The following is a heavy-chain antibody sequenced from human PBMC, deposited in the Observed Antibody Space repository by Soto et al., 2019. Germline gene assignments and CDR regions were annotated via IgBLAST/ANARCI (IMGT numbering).Heavy chain of an antibody. CDR1: GYTCTDYD. CDR2: ISAYNGNT. J-gene: IGHJ6*02. Sequence: AXVKVSCKASGYTCTDYDIRWVRQAPGQCLEWMGWISAYNGNTNYAQKLQGRVTMTTDTSTSTAYMELRSLRSDDTAVYYCARDEFLSYSGSSSYGMDVWGQGTTVTVSS. V-gene: IGHV1-18*01. D-gene: IGHD1-26*01. CDR3: ARDEFLSYSGSSSYGMDV.